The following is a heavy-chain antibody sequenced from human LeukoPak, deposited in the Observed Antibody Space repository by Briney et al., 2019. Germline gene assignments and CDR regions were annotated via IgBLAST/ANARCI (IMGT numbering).Heavy chain of an antibody. CDR3: ARALPPMVRVWSYYYYYGMDV. V-gene: IGHV1-2*02. D-gene: IGHD3-10*01. J-gene: IGHJ6*02. Sequence: ASVKVSCKASGYTFTGYYMHWVRQAPGQGLEWMGWINPNSGGTNYAQKFQGRVTMTRDTSISTAYMELSRLRSDDTAVYYCARALPPMVRVWSYYYYYGMDVWGQGTTVTVSS. CDR1: GYTFTGYY. CDR2: INPNSGGT.